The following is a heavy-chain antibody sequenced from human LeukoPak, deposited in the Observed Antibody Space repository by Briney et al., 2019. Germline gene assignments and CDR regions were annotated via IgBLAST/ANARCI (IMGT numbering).Heavy chain of an antibody. V-gene: IGHV1-69*13. CDR2: IIPIFGTA. D-gene: IGHD2-21*02. CDR1: GGTFSSYA. J-gene: IGHJ5*02. CDR3: ARAPSLVVTASPWLGWFDP. Sequence: GASVTVSCKAAGGTFSSYAISWVRQAPGQGLEWMGGIIPIFGTAKYAQKFQGRVTITADELTRTAYMELSSLRSEDTAVYYCARAPSLVVTASPWLGWFDPWGQGTLVAVSS.